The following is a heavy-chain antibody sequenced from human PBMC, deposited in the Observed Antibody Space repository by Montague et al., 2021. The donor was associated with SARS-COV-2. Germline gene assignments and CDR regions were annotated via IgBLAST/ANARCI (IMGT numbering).Heavy chain of an antibody. J-gene: IGHJ5*02. Sequence: TLSLTCTVSGVSITSDIYFWHWFRQPAGKGLEWIGRVYPLAPNKYNPSLRRRLTPAFDTSKNQISLTLTSVTAADAAVYYCASYDFWSGYTDDLWGPGIRVTVSS. D-gene: IGHD3-3*01. V-gene: IGHV4-61*02. CDR2: VYPLAPN. CDR1: GVSITSDIYF. CDR3: ASYDFWSGYTDDL.